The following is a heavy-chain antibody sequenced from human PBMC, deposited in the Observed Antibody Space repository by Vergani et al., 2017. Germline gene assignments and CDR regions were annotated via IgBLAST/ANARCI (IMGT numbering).Heavy chain of an antibody. V-gene: IGHV1-2*02. CDR1: GYTFTDYY. CDR3: ARVAFTALSLVSFDY. Sequence: QVQLVQSGAAVKKPGASVKVSCKASGYTFTDYYMHWVRQAPGQGLEWMGWINPHNGVTNYAQKFQGRVTMTRDTSISTASMELNRLRSDDTAVYYCARVAFTALSLVSFDYLCQGTLVTVSS. D-gene: IGHD5-18*01. J-gene: IGHJ4*02. CDR2: INPHNGVT.